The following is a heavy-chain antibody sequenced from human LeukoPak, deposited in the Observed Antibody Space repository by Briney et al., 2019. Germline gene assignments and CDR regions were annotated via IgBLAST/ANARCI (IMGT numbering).Heavy chain of an antibody. CDR2: ISGSGGST. D-gene: IGHD4-17*01. CDR1: GFTFSSYA. V-gene: IGHV3-23*01. Sequence: GGSLRLSCAASGFTFSSYAMSWVRQAPGKGLEWVSAISGSGGSTYYADSVKGRFTISRDNSKNTLYLQMNSLRAEDTAVYYCARSDYGDFYYFDYWGQGTLVTVSS. J-gene: IGHJ4*02. CDR3: ARSDYGDFYYFDY.